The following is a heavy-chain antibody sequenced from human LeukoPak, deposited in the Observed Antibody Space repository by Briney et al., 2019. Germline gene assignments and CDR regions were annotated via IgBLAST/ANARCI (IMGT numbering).Heavy chain of an antibody. CDR1: VYTFTGYY. CDR2: INPNSGGT. CDR3: ARAHASYYDFWSGFPTNNWFDP. J-gene: IGHJ5*02. V-gene: IGHV1-2*02. Sequence: GASVKVSCKASVYTFTGYYMHWVRQAPGQGLAWMGWINPNSGGTNCAQKFQGRVTMTRDTSISTAYMELSRLKSDDTAVYYCARAHASYYDFWSGFPTNNWFDPWGQGTLVTVSS. D-gene: IGHD3-3*01.